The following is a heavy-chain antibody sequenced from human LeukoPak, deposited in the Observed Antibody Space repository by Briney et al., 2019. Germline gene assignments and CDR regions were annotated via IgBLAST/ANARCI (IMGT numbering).Heavy chain of an antibody. D-gene: IGHD4-17*01. CDR1: GGSISSSSYY. J-gene: IGHJ4*02. CDR2: IYYSGST. CDR3: ARGRMTTVTY. Sequence: SETLSLTCTVSGGSISSSSYYWGWIRQPPGKGLEWIGSIYYSGSTYYNPSLKSRVTISVDTSKNQFSLKLSSVTAADTAVYYCARGRMTTVTYWGQGTLVTVSS. V-gene: IGHV4-39*01.